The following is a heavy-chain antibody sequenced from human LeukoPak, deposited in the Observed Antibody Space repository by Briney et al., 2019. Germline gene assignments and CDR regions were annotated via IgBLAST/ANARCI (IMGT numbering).Heavy chain of an antibody. CDR1: GYSFSTYW. V-gene: IGHV5-51*01. CDR2: IYPGDSDT. J-gene: IGHJ5*02. CDR3: ATTLDLAGWFDP. Sequence: GESLKISCKGSGYSFSTYWIGWVRQMPGKGLEWMGIIYPGDSDTRYSPSFQGQVTISADKFITTAYLQWSSLKASDTAIYYCATTLDLAGWFDPWGQGTLVTVSS.